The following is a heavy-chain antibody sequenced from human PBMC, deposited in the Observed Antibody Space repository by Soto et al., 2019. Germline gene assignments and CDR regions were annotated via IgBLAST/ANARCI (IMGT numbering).Heavy chain of an antibody. D-gene: IGHD3-3*01. CDR2: INAGNGNT. CDR3: ARTMITMFGVVPRMGGMEV. V-gene: IGHV1-3*01. J-gene: IGHJ6*01. Sequence: ASVRVSCKASGYTFTSYAMHWVRQAPGQRLEWMGWINAGNGNTKYSQKFQGRVTITRDTSASTAYMELSSLRSEDTAVYYCARTMITMFGVVPRMGGMEVWGQGTTVTVSS. CDR1: GYTFTSYA.